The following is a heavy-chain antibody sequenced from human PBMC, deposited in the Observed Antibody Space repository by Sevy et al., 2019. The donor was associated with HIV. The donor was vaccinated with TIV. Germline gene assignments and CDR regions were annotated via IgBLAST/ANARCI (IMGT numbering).Heavy chain of an antibody. Sequence: GESLKISCKGSGYNFTTYWIGWVRQMPGKGLEWMGIIYPGDSDIRYSPSFQGQVTISSDKSISTAYLRWGSLKASDTAMYYCARQGRKIGVGGTGRFYYWGQGTLVTVSS. CDR3: ARQGRKIGVGGTGRFYY. V-gene: IGHV5-51*01. D-gene: IGHD6-19*01. J-gene: IGHJ4*02. CDR1: GYNFTTYW. CDR2: IYPGDSDI.